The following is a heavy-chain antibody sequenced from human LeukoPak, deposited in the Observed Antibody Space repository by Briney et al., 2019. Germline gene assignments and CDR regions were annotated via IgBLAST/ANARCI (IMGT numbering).Heavy chain of an antibody. CDR3: ARVEMATITVDY. V-gene: IGHV1-2*02. J-gene: IGHJ4*02. D-gene: IGHD5-24*01. Sequence: APVKVSCKASGYTFTGYYMHWVRQAPGQGLEWMGWINPNIGDTNYAPKFQGRVTMTRDTSITTAYMELSRLRSDDTAVYYCARVEMATITVDYWGQGTLVTVSS. CDR1: GYTFTGYY. CDR2: INPNIGDT.